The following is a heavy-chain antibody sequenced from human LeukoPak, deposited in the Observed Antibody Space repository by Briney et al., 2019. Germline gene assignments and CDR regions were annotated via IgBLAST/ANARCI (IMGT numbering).Heavy chain of an antibody. CDR1: GYTFTGYY. J-gene: IGHJ4*02. D-gene: IGHD2-15*01. CDR3: ARDVYCSGGSCYNFDY. Sequence: ASVKVSCKASGYTFTGYYMHWVRQAPGQGPEWMGRINPNSGGTNYAQKFQGRVTMTRDTSISTAYMELSRLRSDDTAVYYCARDVYCSGGSCYNFDYWGQGTLVTVSS. V-gene: IGHV1-2*06. CDR2: INPNSGGT.